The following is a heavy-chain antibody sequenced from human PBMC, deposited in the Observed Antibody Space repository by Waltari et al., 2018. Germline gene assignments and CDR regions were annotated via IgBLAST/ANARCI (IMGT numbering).Heavy chain of an antibody. J-gene: IGHJ5*02. CDR2: RNPKVGNT. Sequence: QVQLVQSGAEVKKPGASVKVSCKASGYTFTSYDVNWVRQAAGQGLGWMGWRNPKVGNTGYAQKFQGRVTMTRNTSISSAYMELSSLTSEDTAVYYCARGTRSFDTWGQGTLVTVSP. D-gene: IGHD2-2*01. V-gene: IGHV1-8*01. CDR1: GYTFTSYD. CDR3: ARGTRSFDT.